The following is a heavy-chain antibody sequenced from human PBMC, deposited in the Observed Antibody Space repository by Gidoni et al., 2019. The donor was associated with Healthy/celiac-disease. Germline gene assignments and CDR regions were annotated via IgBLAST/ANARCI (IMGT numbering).Heavy chain of an antibody. Sequence: QVQLVQSGAEVTKPGASVKVSCKASGYTFTGYYMHWVRQAPGQGLEWMGWINPNSGGTNYAHKCQGRVTMTRDTSISTAYMELSRLRSDDTAVYYCARGCSSTSCYSTWFDPWGQGTLVTVSS. CDR2: INPNSGGT. V-gene: IGHV1-2*07. CDR1: GYTFTGYY. CDR3: ARGCSSTSCYSTWFDP. D-gene: IGHD2-2*01. J-gene: IGHJ5*02.